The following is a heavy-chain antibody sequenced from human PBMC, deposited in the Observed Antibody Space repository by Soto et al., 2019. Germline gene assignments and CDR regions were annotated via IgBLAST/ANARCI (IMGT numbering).Heavy chain of an antibody. CDR2: ISGSSGST. CDR3: ALESSGYEAKFDY. CDR1: GFTFSSYA. J-gene: IGHJ4*02. Sequence: EVQLLESGGGLVQPGGSLRLSCAASGFTFSSYALSWVRQAPGKGLEWVSAISGSSGSTYYADSVKGRSTISRDNSKNTVYLQMNSLRAEDTAVYYCALESSGYEAKFDYWGQGTLVTVSS. D-gene: IGHD5-12*01. V-gene: IGHV3-23*01.